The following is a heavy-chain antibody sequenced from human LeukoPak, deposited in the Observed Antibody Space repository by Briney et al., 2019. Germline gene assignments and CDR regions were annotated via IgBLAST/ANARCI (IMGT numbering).Heavy chain of an antibody. Sequence: PSETLSLTCTLSGGSISTYYWTWIRQPPGKGLEWIGRIYTSGSTNYNPSLKSRVTISVDTSKNQFSLKLSSVTAADTAVYYCAREIGSSFRRFDYWGQGTLVTVSS. CDR2: IYTSGST. CDR3: AREIGSSFRRFDY. D-gene: IGHD6-6*01. V-gene: IGHV4-4*08. J-gene: IGHJ4*02. CDR1: GGSISTYY.